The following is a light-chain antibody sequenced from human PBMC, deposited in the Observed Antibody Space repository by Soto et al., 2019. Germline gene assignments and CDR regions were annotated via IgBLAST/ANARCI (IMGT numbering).Light chain of an antibody. CDR1: QSVSNY. CDR2: DAS. CDR3: QLRGNWPPFT. V-gene: IGKV3-11*01. J-gene: IGKJ3*01. Sequence: EIVLTQSPATLSVSPGERATLSCRASQSVSNYLAWFQQKPGQAPRLLIYDASNRATGIPARFSGSGSGTDFTLTINGLEPEDFAVYYCQLRGNWPPFTFGPGTRVDIK.